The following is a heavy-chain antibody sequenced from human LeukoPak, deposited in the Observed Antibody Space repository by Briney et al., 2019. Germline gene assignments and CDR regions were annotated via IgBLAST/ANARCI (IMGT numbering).Heavy chain of an antibody. D-gene: IGHD2-2*01. Sequence: GGSLRLSCAASGFTFSDYAMTWVRQAPGKGLEWVSVISGSGGSTNYADAVKGRFTISRDNSKNTLFLQTNSLRAEDTAIYYCAKEGCTSTSCYSNCWGQGTLVTVSS. V-gene: IGHV3-23*01. CDR1: GFTFSDYA. CDR2: ISGSGGST. CDR3: AKEGCTSTSCYSNC. J-gene: IGHJ4*02.